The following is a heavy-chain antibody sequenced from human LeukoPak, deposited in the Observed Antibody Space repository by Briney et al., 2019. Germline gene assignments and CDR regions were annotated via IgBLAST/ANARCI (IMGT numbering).Heavy chain of an antibody. J-gene: IGHJ4*02. D-gene: IGHD4-23*01. V-gene: IGHV4-59*01. CDR2: IYDSGNT. Sequence: PETLSLTCTVSGGSLSSYFWSWIRQPPGKGLEWIGYIYDSGNTNYNPSLKSRVTISVDTSKNQFSLKLSSLTAADTAVYYCARARDYGGNPSYFDYWGQGTLVTVSS. CDR3: ARARDYGGNPSYFDY. CDR1: GGSLSSYF.